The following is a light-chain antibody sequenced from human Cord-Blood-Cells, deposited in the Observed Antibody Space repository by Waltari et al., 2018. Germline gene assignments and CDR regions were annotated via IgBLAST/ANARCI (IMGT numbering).Light chain of an antibody. CDR3: CSYAGSSTV. Sequence: QSALTQPASVSGSPGQSITISCTGTSSDVGSYNPVSGYHQHPGKAPKRMIYEGSKRPSGVSNRFSGSKSGNTASLTISGLQAEDEADYYCCSYAGSSTVFGGGTKLTVL. V-gene: IGLV2-23*01. CDR2: EGS. CDR1: SSDVGSYNP. J-gene: IGLJ3*02.